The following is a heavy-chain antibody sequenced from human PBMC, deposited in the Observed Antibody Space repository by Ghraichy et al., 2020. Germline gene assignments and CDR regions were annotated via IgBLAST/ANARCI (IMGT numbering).Heavy chain of an antibody. D-gene: IGHD4-23*01. CDR3: ARGVSGGNSGSYYYYYMDV. V-gene: IGHV4-34*01. Sequence: SETLSLTCAVYGGSFSGYYWSWIRQPPGKGLEWIGEINHSGSTNYNPSLKSRVTISVDTSKNQFSLKLSSVTAADTAVYYCARGVSGGNSGSYYYYYMDVWGKGTTVTVSS. CDR1: GGSFSGYY. CDR2: INHSGST. J-gene: IGHJ6*03.